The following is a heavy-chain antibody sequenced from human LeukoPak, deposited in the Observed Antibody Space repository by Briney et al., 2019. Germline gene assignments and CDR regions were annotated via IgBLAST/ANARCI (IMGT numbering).Heavy chain of an antibody. CDR3: AGYGSGSF. Sequence: PGGSLRLSCAASGFTVSSNYMSWVRQAPGKGLEWVAVISYDGSNKYYADSVKGRFTISRDNAKNSLYLQMNSLRAEDTAIYYCAGYGSGSFWGQGTLVTVSS. CDR1: GFTVSSNY. D-gene: IGHD3-10*01. V-gene: IGHV3-30-3*01. J-gene: IGHJ4*02. CDR2: ISYDGSNK.